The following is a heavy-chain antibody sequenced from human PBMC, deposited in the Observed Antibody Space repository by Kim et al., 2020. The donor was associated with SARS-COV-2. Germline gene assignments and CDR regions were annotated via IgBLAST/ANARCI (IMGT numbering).Heavy chain of an antibody. CDR1: GFTFSSYE. V-gene: IGHV3-48*03. D-gene: IGHD3-10*01. CDR3: ARLMYYYGSGSYYNADYYYGMDV. CDR2: ISSSGSTI. J-gene: IGHJ6*02. Sequence: GGSLRLSCAASGFTFSSYEMNWVRQAPGKGLEWVSYISSSGSTIYYADSVKGRFTISRDNAKNSLYLQMNSLRAEDTAVYYCARLMYYYGSGSYYNADYYYGMDVWGQGTTVTVSS.